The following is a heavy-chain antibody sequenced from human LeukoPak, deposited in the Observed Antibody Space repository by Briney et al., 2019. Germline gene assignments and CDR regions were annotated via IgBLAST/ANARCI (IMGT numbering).Heavy chain of an antibody. D-gene: IGHD2/OR15-2a*01. V-gene: IGHV3-30-3*01. CDR1: GFTFSSYA. CDR2: ISYDGSNK. CDR3: ASDYFLDY. Sequence: PGGSLRLSCAASGFTFSSYAMHWVRQAPGKGLEWVAVISYDGSNKYYADSVKGRFTISRDNSMNTLYLQMNSLRADDTAVYYCASDYFLDYWGQGTLVTVSS. J-gene: IGHJ4*02.